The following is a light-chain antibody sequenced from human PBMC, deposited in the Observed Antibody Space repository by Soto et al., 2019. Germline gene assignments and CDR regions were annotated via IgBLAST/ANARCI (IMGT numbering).Light chain of an antibody. V-gene: IGLV2-11*01. J-gene: IGLJ1*01. CDR2: DVN. CDR3: CSYAATPHV. CDR1: SSDIGGYNY. Sequence: QSALTQPPSVSGSPGQSVTISCTGTSSDIGGYNYVSWYQQLPGKAPKVMIYDVNKRPSGVPDRFSGSNSGNTASLTISGLQAEDEADYSCCSYAATPHVFGTGTKLTVL.